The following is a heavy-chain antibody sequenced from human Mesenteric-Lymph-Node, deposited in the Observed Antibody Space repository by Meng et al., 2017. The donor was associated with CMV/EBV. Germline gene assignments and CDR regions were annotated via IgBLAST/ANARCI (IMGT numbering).Heavy chain of an antibody. CDR3: ARRGLWCSDTSCYILYAMDV. CDR2: MHPNNGNT. V-gene: IGHV1-8*01. Sequence: ASVKVSCKTSGYTFTDHDIIWVRQATGQGLEWMGWMHPNNGNTAYAQKFQGRVTLTRSSSISTAYMEVSSLTSEDTAVYYCARRGLWCSDTSCYILYAMDVWGQGTTVTVSS. J-gene: IGHJ6*02. CDR1: GYTFTDHD. D-gene: IGHD2-2*02.